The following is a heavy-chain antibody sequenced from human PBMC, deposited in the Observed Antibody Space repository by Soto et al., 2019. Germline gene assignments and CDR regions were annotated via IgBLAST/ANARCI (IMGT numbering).Heavy chain of an antibody. Sequence: EVQLLESGGGLVQPGGSLRLSCAASGFTFSSYAMSWVRQAPGKGLEWVSAISGSGGSTYYADSVKGRFTISRDNSKNTLYLKMNILRAEDTAVYYCAKEPDGLGLLYWNDAFDIWGQGTMVTVSS. V-gene: IGHV3-23*01. CDR3: AKEPDGLGLLYWNDAFDI. CDR1: GFTFSSYA. J-gene: IGHJ3*02. CDR2: ISGSGGST. D-gene: IGHD3-3*01.